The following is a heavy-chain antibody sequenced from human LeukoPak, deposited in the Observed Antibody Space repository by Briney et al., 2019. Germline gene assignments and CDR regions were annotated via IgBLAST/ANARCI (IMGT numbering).Heavy chain of an antibody. CDR2: IRSKAYGGTI. D-gene: IGHD1-26*01. CDR3: TRAQNVGVLDI. Sequence: GGSLRLSCTASGFIFGDSAMGWVRQAPGKGLEWVGFIRSKAYGGTIEYAASAKGRFIISRDDSKSIAYLQMNSLKTEDTAVYYCTRAQNVGVLDIWGQGTMVTVSS. CDR1: GFIFGDSA. J-gene: IGHJ3*02. V-gene: IGHV3-49*04.